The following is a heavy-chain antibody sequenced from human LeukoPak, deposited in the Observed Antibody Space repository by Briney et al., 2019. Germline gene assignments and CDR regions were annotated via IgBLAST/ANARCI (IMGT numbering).Heavy chain of an antibody. D-gene: IGHD2-2*01. V-gene: IGHV1-18*01. CDR1: GYTFTSYG. CDR3: ARRRIGYCSSTSCYYRPDY. Sequence: ASVKVSCKASGYTFTSYGISWVRQAPGQGLEWMGWISAYNGNTNYAQKLQGRVTMTTDTSTSTAYMELGSLRSDDTAVYYCARRRIGYCSSTSCYYRPDYWGQGTLVTVSS. CDR2: ISAYNGNT. J-gene: IGHJ4*02.